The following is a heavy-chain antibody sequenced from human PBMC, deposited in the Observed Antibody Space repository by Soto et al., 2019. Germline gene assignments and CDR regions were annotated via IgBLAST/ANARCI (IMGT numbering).Heavy chain of an antibody. D-gene: IGHD2-15*01. CDR2: INAGNGNT. J-gene: IGHJ6*04. CDR1: GYTFTSYA. Sequence: GASVKVSCKASGYTFTSYAMHWVRQAPGQRLEWMGWINAGNGNTKYSQKFQGRVTITRDTSASTAYMELSSLRSEDTAVYYCARGLVVVAAAFFYYGTDARDNET. V-gene: IGHV1-3*01. CDR3: ARGLVVVAAAFFYYGTDA.